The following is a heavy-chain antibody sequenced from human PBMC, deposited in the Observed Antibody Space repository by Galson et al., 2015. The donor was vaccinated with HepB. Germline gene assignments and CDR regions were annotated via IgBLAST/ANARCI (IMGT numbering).Heavy chain of an antibody. CDR3: ATPAPHDYGDSSGWYFDL. D-gene: IGHD4-17*01. CDR1: GYTLTELS. Sequence: SVKVSCKVSGYTLTELSMHWVRQAPGKGLEWMGGFDPEDGETIYAQKFQGRVTMTEDTSTDTAYMELSSLRSEDTAVYYCATPAPHDYGDSSGWYFDLWGRGTLVTVSS. V-gene: IGHV1-24*01. J-gene: IGHJ2*01. CDR2: FDPEDGET.